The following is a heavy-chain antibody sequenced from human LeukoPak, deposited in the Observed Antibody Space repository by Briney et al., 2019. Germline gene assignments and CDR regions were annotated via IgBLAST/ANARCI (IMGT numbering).Heavy chain of an antibody. D-gene: IGHD3/OR15-3a*01. CDR3: ARSGRTGYSLDY. CDR2: IDPNSGDT. CDR1: GCSFTGYF. V-gene: IGHV1-2*02. Sequence: GASVKVSCKASGCSFTGYFIHWVRRAPGQGLEWMGCIDPNSGDTKYAQKFQGRVSMPRDTSTRTAYMELSRLRSDDTAVYLCARSGRTGYSLDYWGQGTLVTVSS. J-gene: IGHJ4*02.